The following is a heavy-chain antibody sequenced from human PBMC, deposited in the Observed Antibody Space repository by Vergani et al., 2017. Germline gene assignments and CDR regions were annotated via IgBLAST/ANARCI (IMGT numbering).Heavy chain of an antibody. D-gene: IGHD1-26*01. V-gene: IGHV3-23*01. Sequence: EVQLLESGGGLVQPGGSLRLSCAASGFTFSSYAMSWVRQAPGKGLEWVSAISGSGGSTYYSDTVKGRFTISRGNSKNTLYLQTNRLRAEDTAVYYCAKDELLSGSYLSPGAFDIWGQGTMVTGSS. CDR3: AKDELLSGSYLSPGAFDI. CDR1: GFTFSSYA. J-gene: IGHJ3*02. CDR2: ISGSGGST.